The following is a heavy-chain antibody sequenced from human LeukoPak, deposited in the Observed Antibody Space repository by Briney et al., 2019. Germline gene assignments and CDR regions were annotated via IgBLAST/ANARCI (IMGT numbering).Heavy chain of an antibody. CDR3: ARYPSDQYYFDY. CDR2: IYSGGST. Sequence: WIRQPPGKGLECVSVIYSGGSTYYADSVKGRFTISRDNSKNTLYLQMNSLRAEDTSVYYCARYPSDQYYFDYWGQGTLVTVSS. J-gene: IGHJ4*02. V-gene: IGHV3-53*01.